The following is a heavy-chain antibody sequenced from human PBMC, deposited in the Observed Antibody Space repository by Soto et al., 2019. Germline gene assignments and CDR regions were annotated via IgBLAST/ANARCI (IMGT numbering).Heavy chain of an antibody. CDR3: VRPYYTSSWFPFDR. CDR2: IDSDDGTT. J-gene: IGHJ4*02. D-gene: IGHD3-3*01. Sequence: PVGSLRLSCTASGFDFGDYYTSWIRQAPGKGLEWVSYIDSDDGTTYYTDSVKGRFTISRDNAKNSLYLQMNSLRVEDTALYYCVRPYYTSSWFPFDRWGQGTLVTVSS. V-gene: IGHV3-11*01. CDR1: GFDFGDYY.